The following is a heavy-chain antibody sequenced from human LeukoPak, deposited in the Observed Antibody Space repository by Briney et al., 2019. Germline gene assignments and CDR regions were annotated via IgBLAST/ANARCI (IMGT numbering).Heavy chain of an antibody. CDR2: IIPIFGTA. CDR3: ARDLTAAGNYYYGMDV. J-gene: IGHJ6*02. CDR1: GGTFSSYA. D-gene: IGHD6-13*01. Sequence: EASVKVSCKASGGTFSSYAISWVRQAPGQGLEWMGGIIPIFGTANYAQKFQGRVTITADESTSTAYMELSSLRSEDTAVHYCARDLTAAGNYYYGMDVWGQGTTVTVSS. V-gene: IGHV1-69*01.